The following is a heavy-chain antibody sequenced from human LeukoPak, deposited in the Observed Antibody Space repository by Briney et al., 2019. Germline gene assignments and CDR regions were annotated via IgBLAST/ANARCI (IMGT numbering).Heavy chain of an antibody. V-gene: IGHV3-21*01. J-gene: IGHJ4*02. D-gene: IGHD3-22*01. CDR3: ARAAFRGYYYDSSGPTSPGY. CDR1: GFTFSSYS. CDR2: ISSSSGYI. Sequence: GGSLRLSCAASGFTFSSYSMNWVRQAPGKGLEWVSSISSSSGYIYYADSVKGRFTISRDNAKNSLYLQMNSVRAEDTAVYYCARAAFRGYYYDSSGPTSPGYWGQGTLVTVSS.